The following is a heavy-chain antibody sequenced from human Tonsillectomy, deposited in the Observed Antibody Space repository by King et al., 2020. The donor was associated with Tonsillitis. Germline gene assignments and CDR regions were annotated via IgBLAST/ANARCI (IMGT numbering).Heavy chain of an antibody. D-gene: IGHD6-13*01. Sequence: VQLVESGGDLVQSGGSLRLSCAASGFTFSSYAMSWVRLAPGEGLEWVSAISSDGGGTFYAESVKGRFAISRDTSKNTVYLQMCSLRAEDTAIDYCAKEGAAVGPSWFDPWGQGTLVTVSS. J-gene: IGHJ5*02. CDR1: GFTFSSYA. CDR3: AKEGAAVGPSWFDP. CDR2: ISSDGGGT. V-gene: IGHV3-23*04.